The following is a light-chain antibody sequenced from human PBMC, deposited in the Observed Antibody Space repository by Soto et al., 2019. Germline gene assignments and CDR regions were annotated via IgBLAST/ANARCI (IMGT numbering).Light chain of an antibody. V-gene: IGKV3-20*01. Sequence: EIVVTQSPGTLSLSPGERATLSCRASQSVSSSYLAWYQQKPGQAPRLLIYGASSWATGIPDRFSGSGSATDFSLTISRLEPEDFAAYYCQQYGSSPLFTFGPGTKVYIK. CDR1: QSVSSSY. CDR2: GAS. CDR3: QQYGSSPLFT. J-gene: IGKJ3*01.